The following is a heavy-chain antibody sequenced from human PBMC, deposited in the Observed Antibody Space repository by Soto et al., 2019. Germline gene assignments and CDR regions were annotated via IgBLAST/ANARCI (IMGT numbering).Heavy chain of an antibody. J-gene: IGHJ6*02. CDR3: AREVNNYYGMDV. CDR1: GASISSDDYY. V-gene: IGHV4-30-4*01. Sequence: QVQLQESGPGLVKPSQTLSLTCSISGASISSDDYYWSWFRQPPGKGLEWIGYISYSGSTYYNPSLKSRITISVDTSKTQFSLILSSVTAADTAVFYCAREVNNYYGMDVWGQGTKVTVSS. CDR2: ISYSGST.